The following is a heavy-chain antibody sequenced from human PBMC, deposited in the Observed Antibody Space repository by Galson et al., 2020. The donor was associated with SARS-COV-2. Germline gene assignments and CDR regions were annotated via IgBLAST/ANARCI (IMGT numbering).Heavy chain of an antibody. D-gene: IGHD2-2*01. J-gene: IGHJ4*02. V-gene: IGHV4-34*01. CDR2: SSHTGNT. Sequence: SETLSLTCAVYGESFSGYYWSWIRQPPRNGLEWIGESSHTGNTNYNPSLKSRVTISVDTSKNQFSLKLSSPTAADTAIYYCARVDCATTTCSIDYWGQGTLVTVSS. CDR1: GESFSGYY. CDR3: ARVDCATTTCSIDY.